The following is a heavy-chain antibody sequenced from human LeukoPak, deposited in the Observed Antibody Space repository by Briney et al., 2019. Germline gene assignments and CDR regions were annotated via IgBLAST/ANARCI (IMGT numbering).Heavy chain of an antibody. CDR2: ISYDGSNK. V-gene: IGHV3-30*03. D-gene: IGHD2-8*01. J-gene: IGHJ4*02. CDR3: ASGYCTNDVCYTGGFDY. Sequence: GRSLRLSRAASGLTFRRHGMHWVRQAPGKGLEWVAVISYDGSNKNYADSVKGRFTISRDNSKNTLHLQMNSLRAEDTAVYYCASGYCTNDVCYTGGFDYWGQGTLVTVSS. CDR1: GLTFRRHG.